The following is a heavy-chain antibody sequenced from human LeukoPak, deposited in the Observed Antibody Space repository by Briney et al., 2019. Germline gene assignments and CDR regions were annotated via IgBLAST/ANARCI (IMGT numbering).Heavy chain of an antibody. Sequence: ASVKVSCKASGYTFTGHYMHWVRQAPGQGLEWMGWIYPKSGGTNYAQKFQSRVTMTRDTSITTAFMELNLLKSDDTAVYYCARDNRAQLWGYHGFDIWGQGTMVTVS. CDR2: IYPKSGGT. CDR3: ARDNRAQLWGYHGFDI. D-gene: IGHD5-18*01. V-gene: IGHV1-2*02. J-gene: IGHJ3*02. CDR1: GYTFTGHY.